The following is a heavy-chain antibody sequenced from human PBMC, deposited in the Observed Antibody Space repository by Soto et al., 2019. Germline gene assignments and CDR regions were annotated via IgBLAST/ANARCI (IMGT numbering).Heavy chain of an antibody. CDR3: AKASGYCSSSTCSRLIYYYYGMDV. J-gene: IGHJ6*02. V-gene: IGHV3-30*18. CDR1: GFTFGSYS. Sequence: GGSLRLSCAASGFTFGSYSMHWVRQAPGKGLEWVAVISYDGGDKYYADSVKGRFTISRDNSKNTLYLQMNSLRAEDTAVYYCAKASGYCSSSTCSRLIYYYYGMDVWGQGT. D-gene: IGHD2-2*01. CDR2: ISYDGGDK.